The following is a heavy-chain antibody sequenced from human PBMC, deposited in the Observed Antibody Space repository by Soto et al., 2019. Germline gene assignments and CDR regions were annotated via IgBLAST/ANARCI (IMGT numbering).Heavy chain of an antibody. D-gene: IGHD3-10*02. CDR3: ARDVWSGVFGELNWFDP. Sequence: SETLSLTCTVSGGSISSGGYYWSWIRQHPGKGLEWIGYIYYSGSTYYNPSLKSRVTISVDTSKNQFSLKLSSVTAADTAVYYCARDVWSGVFGELNWFDPWGQGTLVTVSS. CDR1: GGSISSGGYY. CDR2: IYYSGST. J-gene: IGHJ5*02. V-gene: IGHV4-31*03.